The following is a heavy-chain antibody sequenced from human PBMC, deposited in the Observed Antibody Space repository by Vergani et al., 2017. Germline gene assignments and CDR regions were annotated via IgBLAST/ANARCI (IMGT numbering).Heavy chain of an antibody. CDR3: ARDRKSGGSYPGAFDI. V-gene: IGHV3-11*05. J-gene: IGHJ3*02. D-gene: IGHD1-26*01. CDR2: ISSSSSYT. CDR1: GFTFSDYY. Sequence: QVQLVESGGGLVKPGGSLRLSCAASGFTFSDYYMSWIRQAPGKGLEWVSYISSSSSYTNYADSVKGRFTISRDNAKNSLYLQMNSLRAEDTAVYYCARDRKSGGSYPGAFDIWGQGTMVTVSS.